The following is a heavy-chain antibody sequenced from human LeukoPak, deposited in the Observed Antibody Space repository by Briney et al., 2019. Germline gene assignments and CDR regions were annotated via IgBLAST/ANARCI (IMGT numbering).Heavy chain of an antibody. Sequence: PSETLSLTCTVSGGSISSYYWSWIRQPPGKGLEWIGYIYYSGSTNYNPSLKSRVTISVDTSKNQFSLKLSSVTAADTAVYYCARPVGYCSGGSCSAYNWFDPWGQGTLVTVSS. V-gene: IGHV4-59*12. CDR1: GGSISSYY. J-gene: IGHJ5*02. CDR3: ARPVGYCSGGSCSAYNWFDP. D-gene: IGHD2-15*01. CDR2: IYYSGST.